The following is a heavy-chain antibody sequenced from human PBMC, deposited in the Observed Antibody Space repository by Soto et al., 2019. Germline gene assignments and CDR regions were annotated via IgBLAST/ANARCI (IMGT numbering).Heavy chain of an antibody. D-gene: IGHD3-3*01. V-gene: IGHV3-30*03. CDR2: ISYDGSNK. J-gene: IGHJ6*02. CDR3: ARDSIVIFGVVIGVPYYGMDV. CDR1: GFTFSSYG. Sequence: GGSLRLSCAASGFTFSSYGMHWVRQAPGKGLEWVAVISYDGSNKYYADSVKGRFTISRDNSKNTLYLQMNSLRAEDTAGYYCARDSIVIFGVVIGVPYYGMDVWGQGTTVTVSS.